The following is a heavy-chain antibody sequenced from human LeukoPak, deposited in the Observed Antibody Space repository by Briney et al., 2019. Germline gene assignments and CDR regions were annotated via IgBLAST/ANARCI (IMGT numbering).Heavy chain of an antibody. D-gene: IGHD3-10*01. CDR3: AQASSYTEAIRYNPSWFGP. V-gene: IGHV4-34*01. CDR2: INDGGRT. J-gene: IGHJ5*02. Sequence: SETLSLTCANYGGPFSGFFWSWIRQPPGKGLEWIWEINDGGRTNYNPFLQSRVTISIDTSKNQFSLKLTSVTAADTAVYYCAQASSYTEAIRYNPSWFGPWGQGTLVTVPS. CDR1: GGPFSGFF.